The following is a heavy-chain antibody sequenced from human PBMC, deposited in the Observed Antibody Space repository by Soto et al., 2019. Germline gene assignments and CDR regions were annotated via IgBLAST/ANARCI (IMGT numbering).Heavy chain of an antibody. Sequence: QVQLVQSGAEVKKPGASVKVSCKVSGYTLTELSMHWVRQAPGKGLEWMGGFDPEDGETIYAQKFQGRVTMTEDTSTDTAYMELSSLRSEDTAVYYCATVLPLYSSGWPPRQGWFDPWGQGTLVTVSS. J-gene: IGHJ5*02. V-gene: IGHV1-24*01. CDR3: ATVLPLYSSGWPPRQGWFDP. CDR1: GYTLTELS. D-gene: IGHD6-19*01. CDR2: FDPEDGET.